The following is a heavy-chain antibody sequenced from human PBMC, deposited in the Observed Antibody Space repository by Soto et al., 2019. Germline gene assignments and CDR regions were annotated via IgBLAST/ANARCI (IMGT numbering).Heavy chain of an antibody. D-gene: IGHD3-3*01. CDR1: GGSISSYY. Sequence: SETLSLTCTVSGGSISSYYWSWIRQPPGKGLEWIGYIYYSGSTNYNPSLKSRVTISVDTSKNQFSLKLSSVTAADTAVYYCASTASDFWSGYYTGTVSYYFDYWGQGTLVTVSS. V-gene: IGHV4-59*01. CDR2: IYYSGST. CDR3: ASTASDFWSGYYTGTVSYYFDY. J-gene: IGHJ4*02.